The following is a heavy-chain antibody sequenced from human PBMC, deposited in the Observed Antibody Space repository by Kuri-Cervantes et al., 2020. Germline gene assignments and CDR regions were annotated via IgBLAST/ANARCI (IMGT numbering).Heavy chain of an antibody. CDR2: ISSSGGST. CDR1: GFTFSSYS. D-gene: IGHD3-22*01. Sequence: GESLKISCAASGFTFSSYSMNWVRQAPGKGLEWVSTISSSGGSTYYADSVKGRFTISRDNAKNSLFLQMNSLRAEDTALYYCAKSPLYDSSGYPDYWGQGTLVTVSS. V-gene: IGHV3-23*01. J-gene: IGHJ4*02. CDR3: AKSPLYDSSGYPDY.